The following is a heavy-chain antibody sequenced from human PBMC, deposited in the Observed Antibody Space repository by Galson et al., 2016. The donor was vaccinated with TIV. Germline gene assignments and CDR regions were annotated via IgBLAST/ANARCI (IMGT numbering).Heavy chain of an antibody. D-gene: IGHD2-21*02. CDR2: IKSNSDGGTT. V-gene: IGHV3-15*01. CDR3: ATPPYCGGDCWRYYWHAVDV. J-gene: IGHJ6*02. CDR1: GFTFSNAW. Sequence: SLRRSCAASGFTFSNAWMSWVRQAPGKGLEWVGRIKSNSDGGTTDYAAIVKGRFTISRDDSRSTLYLQMNGLKPEDTAVYYCATPPYCGGDCWRYYWHAVDVWGQGTTVTVS.